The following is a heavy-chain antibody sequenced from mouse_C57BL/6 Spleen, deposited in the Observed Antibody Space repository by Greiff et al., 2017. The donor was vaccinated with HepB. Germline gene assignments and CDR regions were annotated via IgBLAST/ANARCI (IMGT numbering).Heavy chain of an antibody. CDR1: GYTFTDYE. J-gene: IGHJ2*01. V-gene: IGHV1-15*01. CDR3: TRRRGVSFDY. Sequence: QVQLQQSGAELVRPGASVTLSCKASGYTFTDYEMHWVKQTPVHRLAWIGAIDPETGVTAYNQKFKGKAILTADKSSSTAYMELRSLTSEDSAVYYCTRRRGVSFDYWGQGTTLTVSS. CDR2: IDPETGVT.